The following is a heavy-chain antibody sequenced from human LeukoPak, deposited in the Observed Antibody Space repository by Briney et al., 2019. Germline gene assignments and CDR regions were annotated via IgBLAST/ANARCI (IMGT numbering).Heavy chain of an antibody. Sequence: PGGSLRLSCAASGFTFSSYSMNWVRQAPGKGLEWVSYISSSSSTIYYADSVKGRFTISRDNAKNSLYLQMNSLRAEDTAVYYCATSSGLLAPYFDYWGQGTLVTVSS. CDR1: GFTFSSYS. D-gene: IGHD3-22*01. J-gene: IGHJ4*02. CDR3: ATSSGLLAPYFDY. CDR2: ISSSSSTI. V-gene: IGHV3-48*04.